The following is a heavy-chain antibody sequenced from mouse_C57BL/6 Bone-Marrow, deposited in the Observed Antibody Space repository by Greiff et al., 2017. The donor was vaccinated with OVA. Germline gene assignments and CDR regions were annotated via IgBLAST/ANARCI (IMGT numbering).Heavy chain of an antibody. CDR3: ARAYYDGSSYGGDWYFDV. V-gene: IGHV3-8*01. CDR1: GYSITSDY. J-gene: IGHJ1*03. D-gene: IGHD1-1*01. Sequence: EVKLMESGPGLAKPSQTLSLTCSVTGYSITSDYWNWIRKFPGNKLEYMGYISYSGSTYYNPSLKSRISITRDTSKNQYYLQLNSVTTEDTATYYCARAYYDGSSYGGDWYFDVWGTGTTVTVSS. CDR2: ISYSGST.